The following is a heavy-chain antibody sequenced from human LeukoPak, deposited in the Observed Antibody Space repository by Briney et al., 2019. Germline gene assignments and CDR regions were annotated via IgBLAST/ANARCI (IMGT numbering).Heavy chain of an antibody. CDR1: GYTLTDYY. D-gene: IGHD1-26*01. Sequence: ASVKVSCKVSGYTLTDYYMHWVQQAPGKGLEWMGLVDPEDGETIYAEKFQGRVTITADTSTDTAYMELSSLRSEDTAVYYCATDLSRWELLDAFDIWGQGTMVTVSS. V-gene: IGHV1-69-2*01. CDR3: ATDLSRWELLDAFDI. CDR2: VDPEDGET. J-gene: IGHJ3*02.